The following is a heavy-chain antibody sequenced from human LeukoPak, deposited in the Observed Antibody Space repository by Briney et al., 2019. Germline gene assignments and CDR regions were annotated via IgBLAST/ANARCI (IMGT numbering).Heavy chain of an antibody. V-gene: IGHV1-46*01. J-gene: IGHJ4*02. D-gene: IGHD6-13*01. CDR2: INPSGGST. CDR1: GYTFTIYY. CDR3: ARVQNPDSSNWYFGY. Sequence: ASVKVSCKASGYTFTIYYMHWVRQAPGQGLEWMGIINPSGGSTSYAQKFQGRITMTTDTSTTTNYMELSSLRSEDTAVYYCARVQNPDSSNWYFGYWGQGTLVTVSS.